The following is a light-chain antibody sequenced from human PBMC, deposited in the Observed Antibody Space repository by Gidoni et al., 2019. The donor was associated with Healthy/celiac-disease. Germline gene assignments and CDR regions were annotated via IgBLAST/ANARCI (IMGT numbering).Light chain of an antibody. J-gene: IGKJ4*01. CDR2: KAS. V-gene: IGKV1-5*03. Sequence: DIQMTQSPSTLSASVGDSVTITCRASQSISIWLAWYQQKPGKAPKLLISKASTLESGVPSRFSGSGSGTEFTLNVSRLQPDDFATYYCKQFSNYPLTFGGGTHVEIK. CDR3: KQFSNYPLT. CDR1: QSISIW.